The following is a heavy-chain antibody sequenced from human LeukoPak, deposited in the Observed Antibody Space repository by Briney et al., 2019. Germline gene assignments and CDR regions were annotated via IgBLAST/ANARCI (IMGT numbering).Heavy chain of an antibody. D-gene: IGHD5-18*01. CDR1: GDSISSYY. V-gene: IGHV4-59*01. CDR3: GRERRGYSQVDY. CDR2: IHYSGGT. Sequence: ASETLSLTCTVSGDSISSYYWSWIRKPRGKGLEGIGYIHYSGGTTYNPSLKSRVTHLVDRSQNQSSLAHSSVTAADTAVYDCGRERRGYSQVDYWGQGTMVTVSS. J-gene: IGHJ4*02.